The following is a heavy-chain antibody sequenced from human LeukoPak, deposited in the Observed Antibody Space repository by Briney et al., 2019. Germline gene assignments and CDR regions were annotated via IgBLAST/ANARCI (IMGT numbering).Heavy chain of an antibody. V-gene: IGHV4-61*02. J-gene: IGHJ3*02. CDR2: IYTSGST. CDR1: GGSISSGGYY. CDR3: ARDLGYYYDSSGYYYGAFGI. D-gene: IGHD3-22*01. Sequence: PSETLSLTCTVSGGSISSGGYYWSWIRQPAGKGLEWIGRIYTSGSTNYNPSLKSRVTISVDTSKNQFSLKLSSVTAADTAVYYCARDLGYYYDSSGYYYGAFGIWGQGTMVTVSS.